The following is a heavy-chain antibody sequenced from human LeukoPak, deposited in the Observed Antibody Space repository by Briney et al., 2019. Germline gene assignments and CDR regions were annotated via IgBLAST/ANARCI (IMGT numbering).Heavy chain of an antibody. CDR2: IYYSGST. Sequence: PSETLSLTCTVSGGSISSGGYYWSWLRQHPGKGLEWIGHIYYSGSTYYNPSLRSRVTISIDTSKNQFSLMLTSVTAADTAVYYCARDTLPRYWGQGTLVTVSS. CDR1: GGSISSGGYY. V-gene: IGHV4-31*03. J-gene: IGHJ4*02. CDR3: ARDTLPRY.